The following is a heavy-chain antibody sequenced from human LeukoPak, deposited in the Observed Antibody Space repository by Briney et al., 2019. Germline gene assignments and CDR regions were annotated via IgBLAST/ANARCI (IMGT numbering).Heavy chain of an antibody. V-gene: IGHV4-4*02. CDR3: ARRNYGSGSYFDY. J-gene: IGHJ4*02. Sequence: SGTLSLTCAVSGGSISRSNWWSWARQPPGKGLEWIGEIYHSGTTNYNPSLKSRVTISVDKSKNQFSLKLSSVTAADTAVYYCARRNYGSGSYFDYWGQGTLVTVSS. CDR1: GGSISRSNW. CDR2: IYHSGTT. D-gene: IGHD3-10*01.